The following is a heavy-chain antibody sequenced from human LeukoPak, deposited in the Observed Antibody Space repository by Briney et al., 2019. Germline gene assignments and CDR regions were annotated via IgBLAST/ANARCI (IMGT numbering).Heavy chain of an antibody. V-gene: IGHV1-46*01. D-gene: IGHD6-13*01. CDR1: GYTLTSYY. J-gene: IGHJ3*02. Sequence: ASVKVSCKASGYTLTSYYMHWVRQAPGQGLEWMGIINPSGGSTSYAQKFQGRVTMTRDTSTSTVYMELSSLRSEETAVYYCASLAAAGTGDAFDIWGQGTMVTVSS. CDR2: INPSGGST. CDR3: ASLAAAGTGDAFDI.